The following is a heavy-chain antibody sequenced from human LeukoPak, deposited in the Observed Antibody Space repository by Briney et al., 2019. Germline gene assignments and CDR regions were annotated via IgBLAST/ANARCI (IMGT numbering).Heavy chain of an antibody. CDR3: ARALPRGFRQMDV. CDR1: GFTFSSYS. D-gene: IGHD5-12*01. CDR2: ISSSSSYI. Sequence: PGGSLRLSCAASGFTFSSYSMNWVRQAPGKGLEWVSSISSSSSYIYYADSVKGRFTISRDNAKNSLYLQMNSLRAEDTAVYYCARALPRGFRQMDVWGKGTTVTVSS. J-gene: IGHJ6*04. V-gene: IGHV3-21*01.